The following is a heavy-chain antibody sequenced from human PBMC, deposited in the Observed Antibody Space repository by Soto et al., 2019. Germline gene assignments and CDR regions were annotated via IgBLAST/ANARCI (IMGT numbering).Heavy chain of an antibody. CDR3: ARSPPAVSGRYYFDF. J-gene: IGHJ4*02. CDR2: IWYDGSNK. Sequence: QVQLVESGGGVVQPGRSLRLSCAASGFAFSSYGMHWVRQTPGKGLEWVALIWYDGSNKYYADSVKGRFTISRDSSKNTLYRQMHSLRAEDTAVYFCARSPPAVSGRYYFDFWGQGTLVTVSS. D-gene: IGHD6-25*01. V-gene: IGHV3-33*01. CDR1: GFAFSSYG.